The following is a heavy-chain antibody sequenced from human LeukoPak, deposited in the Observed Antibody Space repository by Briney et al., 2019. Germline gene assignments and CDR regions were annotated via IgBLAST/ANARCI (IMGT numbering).Heavy chain of an antibody. CDR2: ISSSGSTI. CDR1: GFTFSDYY. Sequence: GGSLRLSCAASGFTFSDYYMSWIRQAPGKGLEWVSYISSSGSTIYYADSVKGRFTISRDNAKNSLYLQMNSLRAEDTAVYYCARVYSSSRPFFDYWGQGTLVTVSS. D-gene: IGHD6-13*01. J-gene: IGHJ4*02. CDR3: ARVYSSSRPFFDY. V-gene: IGHV3-11*04.